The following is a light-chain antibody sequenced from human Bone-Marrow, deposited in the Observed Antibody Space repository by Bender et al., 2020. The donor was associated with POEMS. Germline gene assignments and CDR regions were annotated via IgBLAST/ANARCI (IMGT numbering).Light chain of an antibody. Sequence: QSALTQPPSASGSPGQSVSISCTGTFSDIGGYDFVSWYQHRPGKAPKLLIYEVSKRPSGVSNRFSGSKSGNTASLTISWLKAEDEADYYCSSYAGSNTLFGGGTKLTVL. V-gene: IGLV2-23*02. J-gene: IGLJ2*01. CDR3: SSYAGSNTL. CDR1: FSDIGGYDF. CDR2: EVS.